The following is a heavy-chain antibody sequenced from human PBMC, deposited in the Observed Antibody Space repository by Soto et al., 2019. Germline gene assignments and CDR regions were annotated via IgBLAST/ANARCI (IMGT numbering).Heavy chain of an antibody. CDR2: ISSSGSTI. Sequence: VGSLRLSCAASGFTFSNDAMSWVRQAPVKGLEWVSSISSSGSTIYCADSVKGRFTISRDNAKNSLYLQMNSLRAEDTAVYYCARDSRYSYGYGVDYWGQGPLVPVSS. CDR3: ARDSRYSYGYGVDY. V-gene: IGHV3-48*03. CDR1: GFTFSNDA. D-gene: IGHD5-18*01. J-gene: IGHJ4*02.